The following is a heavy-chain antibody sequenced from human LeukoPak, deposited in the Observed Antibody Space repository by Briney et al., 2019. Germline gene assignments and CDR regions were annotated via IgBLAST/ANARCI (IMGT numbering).Heavy chain of an antibody. J-gene: IGHJ3*02. CDR2: IYYSGST. CDR3: ARRYCSGGSCNDAFDI. D-gene: IGHD2-15*01. Sequence: PSETLSLTCIVSGGSISGYYWSWIRQPPGKGLEWIGYIYYSGSTNYNPSLKSRVTISVDTSKNQFSLKLSSVTAADTAVYYCARRYCSGGSCNDAFDIWGQGTMVTVSS. CDR1: GGSISGYY. V-gene: IGHV4-59*01.